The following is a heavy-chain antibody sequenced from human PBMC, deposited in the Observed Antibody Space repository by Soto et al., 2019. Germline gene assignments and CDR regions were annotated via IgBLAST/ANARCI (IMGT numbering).Heavy chain of an antibody. CDR2: ISYDGSNK. D-gene: IGHD3-3*01. J-gene: IGHJ4*02. CDR3: AKDLNPPDLLYYDFWSDHEKDY. CDR1: GFTFSSYG. Sequence: GGSLRLSCAASGFTFSSYGMHWVRQAPGKGLEWVAVISYDGSNKYYADSVKGRFTISRDNSKNTLYLQMNSLRAEDTAVYYCAKDLNPPDLLYYDFWSDHEKDYWGQGTLVTVSS. V-gene: IGHV3-30*18.